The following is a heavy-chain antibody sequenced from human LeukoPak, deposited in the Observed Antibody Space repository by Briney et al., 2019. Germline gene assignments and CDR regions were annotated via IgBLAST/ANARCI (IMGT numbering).Heavy chain of an antibody. CDR1: GFTVSSNY. D-gene: IGHD1-26*01. Sequence: GGSLRLSCAASGFTVSSNYMSWVRQAPGKGLEWVSVIYGGGGTYYADSVKGRFTISRDNSKNTLYLQMNSLRAEDTAVYYCARGPSVGVSLYDWGQGTLVTVSS. CDR2: IYGGGGT. J-gene: IGHJ4*02. V-gene: IGHV3-53*01. CDR3: ARGPSVGVSLYD.